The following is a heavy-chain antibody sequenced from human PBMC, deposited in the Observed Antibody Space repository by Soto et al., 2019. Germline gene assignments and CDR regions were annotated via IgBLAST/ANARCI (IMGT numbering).Heavy chain of an antibody. CDR1: GGSFSGYY. CDR2: INHSGST. Sequence: ASETLSLTCAVYGGSFSGYYWSWIRQPPGKGLEWIGEINHSGSTNYNPSLKSRVTISVDTSKNQFSLKLSSVTAADTAVYYCARGRGNGSSWFFYYFDFWGRGTLVTVSS. D-gene: IGHD6-13*01. CDR3: ARGRGNGSSWFFYYFDF. J-gene: IGHJ4*02. V-gene: IGHV4-34*01.